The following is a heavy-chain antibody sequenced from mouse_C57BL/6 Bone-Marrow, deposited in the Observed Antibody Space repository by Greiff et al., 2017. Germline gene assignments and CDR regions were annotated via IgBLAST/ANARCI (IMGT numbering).Heavy chain of an antibody. J-gene: IGHJ4*01. CDR1: GYTFKSYG. V-gene: IGHV1-81*01. Sequence: VQLQQSGAELARPGASVKLSCKASGYTFKSYGLSWVKQRTGQGLEWIGEIYPRSGNTYYNEQFKGKATLTADKSSSTAYMALRSLTSEDSAVDFCARGIYYYGSSYGYYAMDYWGQGTSVTVSS. D-gene: IGHD1-1*01. CDR3: ARGIYYYGSSYGYYAMDY. CDR2: IYPRSGNT.